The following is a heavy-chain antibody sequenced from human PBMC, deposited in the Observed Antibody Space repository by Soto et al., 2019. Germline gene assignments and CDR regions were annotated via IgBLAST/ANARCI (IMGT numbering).Heavy chain of an antibody. CDR1: GGSISSGDYY. CDR2: IYYSGST. J-gene: IGHJ2*01. D-gene: IGHD4-17*01. Sequence: QVQLQDSGPGLVKPSQTLSLTCTVSGGSISSGDYYWSWIRQPPGKGLEWIGYIYYSGSTYYNPSLKSRVTISVDTSKKQFSLKLSSVTAADTAVYYCAREPTLYGDHRYFDLWGRGTLVTVSS. CDR3: AREPTLYGDHRYFDL. V-gene: IGHV4-30-4*01.